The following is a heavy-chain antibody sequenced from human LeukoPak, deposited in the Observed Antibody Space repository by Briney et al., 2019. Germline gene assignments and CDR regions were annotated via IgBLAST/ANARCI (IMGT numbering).Heavy chain of an antibody. CDR3: AGAYGDSDGYYFDY. J-gene: IGHJ4*02. CDR2: IYYSGST. Sequence: SETLSLTCTVSGGSISSSSYYWGWIRQPPGKGLEWIGSIYYSGSTYYNPSLKSRVTISVDTSKNQFSLKLSSVTAADTAVYYCAGAYGDSDGYYFDYWGQGTLVTVSS. D-gene: IGHD4-17*01. V-gene: IGHV4-39*07. CDR1: GGSISSSSYY.